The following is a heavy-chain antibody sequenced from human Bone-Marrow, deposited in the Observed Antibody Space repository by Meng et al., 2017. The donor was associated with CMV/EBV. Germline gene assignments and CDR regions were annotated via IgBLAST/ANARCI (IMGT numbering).Heavy chain of an antibody. D-gene: IGHD3-3*01. V-gene: IGHV4-39*07. J-gene: IGHJ5*02. CDR1: GGSISSSSYY. CDR2: IYYSGRT. CDR3: ARRPHQGVVMPQFDP. Sequence: SETLSLTCTVSGGSISSSSYYWGWIRQPPGKGLEWIGSIYYSGRTYYNPSLKSRVTILVDTSKNQVSLKLSSVTAADTAVYYCARRPHQGVVMPQFDPWGQGTRVTGSS.